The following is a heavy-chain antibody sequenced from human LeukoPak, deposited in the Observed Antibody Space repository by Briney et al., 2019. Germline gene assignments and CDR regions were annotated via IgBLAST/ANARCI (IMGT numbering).Heavy chain of an antibody. CDR1: GGSISSYY. J-gene: IGHJ4*02. CDR3: ARDQRGSSWFDY. Sequence: SETLSLTCTVSGGSISSYYWSWIRQPPGKGLEWIGYIYYSGSTNYNPSLKSRVTISVDTSKNQFSLKLSSVTAADTAVYYCARDQRGSSWFDYWGQGTLVTVSS. V-gene: IGHV4-59*01. D-gene: IGHD6-13*01. CDR2: IYYSGST.